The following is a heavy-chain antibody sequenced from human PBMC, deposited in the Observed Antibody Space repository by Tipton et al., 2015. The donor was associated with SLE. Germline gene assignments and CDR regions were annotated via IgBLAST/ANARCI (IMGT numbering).Heavy chain of an antibody. J-gene: IGHJ4*01. Sequence: TLSLTCSVSGDSISGRYLSWIRQPPGKGLEWIGESNPSGSTNYNPSLKSRVTISVDTSKNQLSLKLTSVTAADTAVYYCARGAKERITLVRVRPYYFDYWGQGSLVTVSS. D-gene: IGHD3-10*01. CDR1: GDSISGRY. V-gene: IGHV4-34*01. CDR2: SNPSGST. CDR3: ARGAKERITLVRVRPYYFDY.